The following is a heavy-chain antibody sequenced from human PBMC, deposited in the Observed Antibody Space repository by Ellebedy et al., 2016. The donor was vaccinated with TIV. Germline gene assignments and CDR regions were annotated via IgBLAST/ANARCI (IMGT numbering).Heavy chain of an antibody. CDR2: ISHSGRT. CDR1: GGSLSDHY. Sequence: SETLSLTXAVSGGSLSDHYWNWIRQAPGKGLEWMGEISHSGRTNYNPSLKSRFVISADTSKNQFSLKMNSVTAADTAVYYCVRGDRSKALTVPTARRKNAFDIWGQGTMVTVAS. CDR3: VRGDRSKALTVPTARRKNAFDI. D-gene: IGHD2-2*01. J-gene: IGHJ3*02. V-gene: IGHV4-34*01.